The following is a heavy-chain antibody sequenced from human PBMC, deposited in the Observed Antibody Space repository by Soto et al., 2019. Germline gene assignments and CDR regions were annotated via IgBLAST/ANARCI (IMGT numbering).Heavy chain of an antibody. D-gene: IGHD1-26*01. V-gene: IGHV1-45*02. J-gene: IGHJ4*02. CDR1: GNTFTYRY. CDR3: AGGGAGSGPFTWELPDH. Sequence: QVQLVQSGAEVKKTGSSVTVSCKALGNTFTYRYLHWVRQAPGQALEWMGWISPFSGDAHYAQKLRGRVSITKDRSINTAYIQMSSLRSEYTAMYFCAGGGAGSGPFTWELPDHWGQGTLVTVSS. CDR2: ISPFSGDA.